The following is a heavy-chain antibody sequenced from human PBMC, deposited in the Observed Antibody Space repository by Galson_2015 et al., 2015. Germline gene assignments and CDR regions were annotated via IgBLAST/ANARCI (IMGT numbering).Heavy chain of an antibody. CDR3: AKSPSDIGGSYPHY. D-gene: IGHD3-16*02. Sequence: SLRLSCAASGFTFSNYAMSWVRQAPGKGLEWVSAISGGGGSTYYADSVKGRFTISRDNSKNTLYLQMNSLRAEDTAVYYYAKSPSDIGGSYPHYWGQGTLVTVSS. CDR2: ISGGGGST. J-gene: IGHJ4*02. V-gene: IGHV3-23*01. CDR1: GFTFSNYA.